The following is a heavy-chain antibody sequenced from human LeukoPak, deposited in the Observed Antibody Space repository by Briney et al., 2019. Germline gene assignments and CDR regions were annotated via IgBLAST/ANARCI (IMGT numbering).Heavy chain of an antibody. D-gene: IGHD1-14*01. J-gene: IGHJ3*02. CDR2: ISYIGST. V-gene: IGHV4-59*11. Sequence: NTSETLSLTCTVSDASISGHYLTWIRQPPGEGLEWIGYISYIGSTNYNPSLKSRVTISVDTSKNQFSLKLSSVTAADTAVYYCARDKISINAFDMWGQGTMVTVSS. CDR1: DASISGHY. CDR3: ARDKISINAFDM.